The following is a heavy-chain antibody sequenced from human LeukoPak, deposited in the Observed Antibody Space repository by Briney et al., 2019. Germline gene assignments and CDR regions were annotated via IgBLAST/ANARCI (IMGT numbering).Heavy chain of an antibody. V-gene: IGHV4-4*02. CDR1: GGSISSSNW. J-gene: IGHJ5*02. CDR3: ARGQDIVVVPAAIWFDP. D-gene: IGHD2-2*01. Sequence: PSETLSLTCAVSGGSISSSNWWSWVHQPPGKGLEWIGEIYHSGSTNYNPSLKSRVTISVDKSKNQFSLKLSSVTAADTAVYYCARGQDIVVVPAAIWFDPWGQGTLVTVSS. CDR2: IYHSGST.